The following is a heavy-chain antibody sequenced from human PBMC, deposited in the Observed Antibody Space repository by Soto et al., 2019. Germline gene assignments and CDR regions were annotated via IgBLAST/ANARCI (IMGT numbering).Heavy chain of an antibody. V-gene: IGHV3-30-3*01. CDR1: GFTFSSYA. D-gene: IGHD6-6*01. CDR2: ISYDGSNK. CDR3: ARGAESGSSLLDYYYGMDV. J-gene: IGHJ6*02. Sequence: XVSLRLTFAASGFTFSSYAKHWVRQAPGKGLEWVAVISYDGSNKYYADSVKGRFTISRDNSKNTLYLQMNSLRAEDTAVYYCARGAESGSSLLDYYYGMDVWGQGTTVTVSS.